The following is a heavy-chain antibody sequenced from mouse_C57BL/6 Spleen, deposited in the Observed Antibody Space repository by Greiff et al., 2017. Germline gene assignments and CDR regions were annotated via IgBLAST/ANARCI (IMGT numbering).Heavy chain of an antibody. V-gene: IGHV14-2*01. CDR2: IDPEDGET. Sequence: DVHLVESGAELVKPGASVKLSCTASGFNIKDYYMHWVKQRTEQGLEWIGRIDPEDGETKYAPKFQGKATITADTSSNTAYLQLSSLTSEDTAVYYCARHYYGSIYYAMDYWGQGTSVTVSS. J-gene: IGHJ4*01. CDR1: GFNIKDYY. CDR3: ARHYYGSIYYAMDY. D-gene: IGHD1-1*01.